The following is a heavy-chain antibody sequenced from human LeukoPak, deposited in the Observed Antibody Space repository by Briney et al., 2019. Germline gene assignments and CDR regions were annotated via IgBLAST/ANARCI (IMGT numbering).Heavy chain of an antibody. D-gene: IGHD2-15*01. J-gene: IGHJ4*02. Sequence: SETLSLTCAVYGGSFSGYYWSWIRQPPGKGLEWIGEINHSGSTNYNPSLKSRVTISVDTSKNQFSLKLSSVTAADTAVYYCARLRGYCSVGSCYSLSYYFDYWGQGTLVTVSS. CDR3: ARLRGYCSVGSCYSLSYYFDY. V-gene: IGHV4-34*01. CDR2: INHSGST. CDR1: GGSFSGYY.